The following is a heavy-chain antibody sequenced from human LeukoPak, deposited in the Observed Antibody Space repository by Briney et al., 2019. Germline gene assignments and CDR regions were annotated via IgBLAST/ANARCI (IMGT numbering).Heavy chain of an antibody. CDR2: INHSGST. CDR1: GGSFSGYY. D-gene: IGHD7-27*01. V-gene: IGHV4-34*01. J-gene: IGHJ5*02. Sequence: PSETLSLTCAVYGGSFSGYYWSWIRQPPGKGLEWIGEINHSGSTNYNPSLKSRVTISVDTSKNQCSLKLSSVTAADTAVYYCAREPTSEENWEFDPWGQGTLVTVSS. CDR3: AREPTSEENWEFDP.